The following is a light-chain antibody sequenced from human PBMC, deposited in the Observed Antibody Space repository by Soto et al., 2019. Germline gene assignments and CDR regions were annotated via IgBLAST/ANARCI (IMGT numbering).Light chain of an antibody. CDR2: GAS. Sequence: IVLTHSPATLCVSPGEIATLSCRASQSVSSNLAWYQQKPGQAPRLLIYGASTRATGIPARFSGSGSGTEFTLTISSLQSEDFAVYYCQQYNNWTFGQGTKVDIK. CDR3: QQYNNWT. V-gene: IGKV3-15*01. CDR1: QSVSSN. J-gene: IGKJ1*01.